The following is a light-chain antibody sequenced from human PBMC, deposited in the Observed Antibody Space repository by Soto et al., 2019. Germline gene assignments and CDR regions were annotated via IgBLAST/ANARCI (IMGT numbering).Light chain of an antibody. J-gene: IGKJ4*01. CDR3: QQYNNWPLT. V-gene: IGKV3-15*01. CDR1: QSVSSN. CDR2: GAS. Sequence: EIGRTQSPATLSVSPGERATLSCRASQSVSSNLAWYQQKPGQAPRLLIYGASTRATDIPASFSGSGSGTEFTLTISSLQSEDFAVYYCQQYNNWPLTFGGGTKVEIK.